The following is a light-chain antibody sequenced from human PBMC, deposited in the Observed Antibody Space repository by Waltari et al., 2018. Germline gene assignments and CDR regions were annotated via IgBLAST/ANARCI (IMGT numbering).Light chain of an antibody. CDR1: QDIDTF. CDR2: GAS. J-gene: IGKJ2*01. V-gene: IGKV1-39*01. Sequence: IQLTQSPSSLSASVGERDTITCRASQDIDTFLNWYQQRPGTAPKVLIYGASSLQSGVPSRFSGSGSGKHFTLTISSLQPDDFATYFCQQSHTMMYTFGQGTKLEIK. CDR3: QQSHTMMYT.